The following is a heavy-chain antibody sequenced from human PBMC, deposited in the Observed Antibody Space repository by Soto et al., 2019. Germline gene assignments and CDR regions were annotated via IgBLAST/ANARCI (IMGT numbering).Heavy chain of an antibody. D-gene: IGHD5-18*01. CDR3: ARDRFRGYGYGYIKEIDY. J-gene: IGHJ4*02. V-gene: IGHV1-18*01. Sequence: ASVKVSCKASGYTFTSYGISWVRQAPGQGLEWMGWISAYNGNTNYAQKLQGRVTMTTDTSTSTAYMELRSLRSDDTAVYYCARDRFRGYGYGYIKEIDYWGQGTLVTVSS. CDR2: ISAYNGNT. CDR1: GYTFTSYG.